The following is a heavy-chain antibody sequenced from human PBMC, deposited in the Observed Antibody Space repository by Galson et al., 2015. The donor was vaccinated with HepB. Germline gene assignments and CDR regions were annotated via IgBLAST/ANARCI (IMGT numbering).Heavy chain of an antibody. CDR1: GFTFSSYW. D-gene: IGHD3-22*01. J-gene: IGHJ6*02. CDR3: ARSGQHSSGYYYYYYGMDV. CDR2: INSDGSST. V-gene: IGHV3-74*01. Sequence: SLRLSCAASGFTFSSYWMHWVRQAPGKGLVWVSRINSDGSSTSYADSVKGRFTISRDNAKNTLYLQMNSLRAEDTAVYYCARSGQHSSGYYYYYYGMDVWGQGTTVTVSS.